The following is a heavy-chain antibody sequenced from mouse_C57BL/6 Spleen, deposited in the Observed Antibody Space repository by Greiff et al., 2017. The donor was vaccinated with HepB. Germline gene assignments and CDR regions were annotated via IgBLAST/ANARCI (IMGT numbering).Heavy chain of an antibody. CDR3: ARPHGSSYWYFDV. Sequence: EVQVVESGGGLVKPGGSLKLSCAASGFTFSDYGMHWVRQPPEKGLEWVAYISSGSSTIYYADTVKGRFTISRDNAKNTLFLQMTSLRSEDTAMYYCARPHGSSYWYFDVWGTGTTVTVSS. CDR1: GFTFSDYG. D-gene: IGHD1-1*01. V-gene: IGHV5-17*01. CDR2: ISSGSSTI. J-gene: IGHJ1*03.